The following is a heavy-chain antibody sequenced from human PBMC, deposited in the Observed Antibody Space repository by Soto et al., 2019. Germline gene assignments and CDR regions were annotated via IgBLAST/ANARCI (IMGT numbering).Heavy chain of an antibody. J-gene: IGHJ4*02. CDR3: PRDLGGYCSTTSCLPFDY. D-gene: IGHD2-2*01. CDR1: GGSIRIGSYY. V-gene: IGHV4-61*01. Sequence: PSETLSLTCSVSGGSIRIGSYYWRWIRQPPGKALEWSGYIYYSGGTDYNPSLKSRVTMSLDTSKNQFSLQLTSVTDADTAVYYCPRDLGGYCSTTSCLPFDYWGQGTLVT. CDR2: IYYSGGT.